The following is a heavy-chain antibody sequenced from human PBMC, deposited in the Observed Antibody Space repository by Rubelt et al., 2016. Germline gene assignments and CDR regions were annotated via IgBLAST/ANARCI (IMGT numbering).Heavy chain of an antibody. J-gene: IGHJ4*02. CDR2: IYYSGST. D-gene: IGHD5-24*01. CDR1: GGSFSGYY. Sequence: QVQLQQWGAGLLKPSETLSLTCAVYGGSFSGYYWSWIRQPPGKGLEWIGSIYYSGSTYYNPSLKSRVTFSVDTSKNQFSLKLGAVTAADTAVYYCATRTTATLKTDYWGQGTLVTVSS. CDR3: ATRTTATLKTDY. V-gene: IGHV4-34*01.